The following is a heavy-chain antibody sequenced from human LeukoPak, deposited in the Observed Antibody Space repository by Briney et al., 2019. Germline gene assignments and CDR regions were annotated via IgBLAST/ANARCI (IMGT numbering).Heavy chain of an antibody. D-gene: IGHD3-10*01. V-gene: IGHV4-59*01. CDR1: GGSISSYY. J-gene: IGHJ5*02. CDR3: ARQVSGGSGSDWFDP. CDR2: IYYSGST. Sequence: KTSETLSLTCTVSGGSISSYYWSWIRQPPGKGLEWIGYIYYSGSTNYNPSLKSRVTISVDTSKNQFSLKLSSVTAADTAVYYCARQVSGGSGSDWFDPWGQGTLVTVSS.